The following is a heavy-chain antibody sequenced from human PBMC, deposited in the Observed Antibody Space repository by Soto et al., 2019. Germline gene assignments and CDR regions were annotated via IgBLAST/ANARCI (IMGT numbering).Heavy chain of an antibody. CDR1: GGSISSSRYY. Sequence: SETLSLTCTVSGGSISSSRYYWGWIRPPPGKGLEWIGSIYYSGSTYYNPSLKSRVTISVDTSKNQFSLKLSSVTAADTAVYYCASPMYSSGWYNTGAFDIWGQGTMVTVSS. CDR2: IYYSGST. D-gene: IGHD6-19*01. CDR3: ASPMYSSGWYNTGAFDI. V-gene: IGHV4-39*01. J-gene: IGHJ3*02.